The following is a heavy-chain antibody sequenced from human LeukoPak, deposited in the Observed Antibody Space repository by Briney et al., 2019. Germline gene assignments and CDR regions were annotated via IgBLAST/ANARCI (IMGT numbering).Heavy chain of an antibody. D-gene: IGHD3-10*01. J-gene: IGHJ4*02. V-gene: IGHV3-23*01. CDR3: VVAKGFMVRAYRGYYFDY. CDR1: GFTFSSYA. CDR2: ISGSGGST. Sequence: GGSLRLSCAASGFTFSSYAMSWVRQAPGRGLEWVSAISGSGGSTYYADSVKGRFTISRDNSKNTLYLQMNSLRAEDTAVYYCVVAKGFMVRAYRGYYFDYWGQGTLVTVSS.